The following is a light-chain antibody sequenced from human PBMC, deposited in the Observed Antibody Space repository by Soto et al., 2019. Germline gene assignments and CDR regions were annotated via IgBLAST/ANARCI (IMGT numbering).Light chain of an antibody. J-gene: IGLJ2*01. Sequence: QSALTQPASVSGSPGQSITISCTGTSNDIGGYNFVSWSQQHPGKAPKLIIYEVTNRPSGVSNRFSGSKSGNTASLTISGLRADDEADYYCSSYTNTTTLLFGGGTKLTVL. CDR3: SSYTNTTTLL. CDR2: EVT. CDR1: SNDIGGYNF. V-gene: IGLV2-14*01.